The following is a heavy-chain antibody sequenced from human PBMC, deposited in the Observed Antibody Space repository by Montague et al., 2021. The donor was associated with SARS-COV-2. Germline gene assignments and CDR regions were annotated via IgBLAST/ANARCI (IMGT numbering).Heavy chain of an antibody. CDR1: GASVSSGSYY. CDR3: ARISDITSWYYDY. Sequence: SETLSLTCTVSGASVSSGSYYWSWIRHPPGKGLQSIVYIYYTGSANYNPSLQSRVTISVDSSKNQFSVRLSSVTAADTAVYYCARISDITSWYYDYWGQGTLVTVSS. CDR2: IYYTGSA. V-gene: IGHV4-61*01. J-gene: IGHJ4*02. D-gene: IGHD3-9*01.